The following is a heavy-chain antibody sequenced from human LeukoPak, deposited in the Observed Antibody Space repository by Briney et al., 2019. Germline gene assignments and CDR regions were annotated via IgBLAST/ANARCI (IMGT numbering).Heavy chain of an antibody. CDR3: ARGYSSGWYDTSYYFDY. CDR1: GGTFSSYA. J-gene: IGHJ4*02. Sequence: ASVKVSCKASGGTFSSYAISWVRQAPGQGLEWMGGIIPIFGTASYAQKFQGRVTITADESTSTAYMELSSLRSEDTAVYYCARGYSSGWYDTSYYFDYWGQGTLVTVSS. D-gene: IGHD6-19*01. CDR2: IIPIFGTA. V-gene: IGHV1-69*13.